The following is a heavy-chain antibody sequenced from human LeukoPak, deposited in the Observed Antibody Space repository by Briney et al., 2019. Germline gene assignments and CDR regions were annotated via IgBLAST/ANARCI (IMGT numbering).Heavy chain of an antibody. Sequence: ASVKVSCKASGYTFTSYGISWVRQAPGQGLEWMGWISAYNGNTNYAQKRQGRVTMTTDTSTSTAYMELRSLRSDDTAVYYCAREGPLGLRLGELSRRYIDYWGQGTLVTVSS. J-gene: IGHJ4*02. D-gene: IGHD3-16*02. V-gene: IGHV1-18*01. CDR1: GYTFTSYG. CDR3: AREGPLGLRLGELSRRYIDY. CDR2: ISAYNGNT.